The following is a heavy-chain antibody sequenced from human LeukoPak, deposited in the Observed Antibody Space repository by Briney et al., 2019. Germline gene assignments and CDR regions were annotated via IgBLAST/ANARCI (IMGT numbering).Heavy chain of an antibody. CDR2: IIPIFGTA. Sequence: GASVKVSCKASGYTFTDYYMHWVRQAPGQGLEWMGGIIPIFGTANYAQKFQGGVTITADESTSTAYMELSSLRSEDTAVYYCARAKRGDTAMVPLDYWGQGTLVTVSS. J-gene: IGHJ4*02. CDR3: ARAKRGDTAMVPLDY. CDR1: GYTFTDYY. D-gene: IGHD5-18*01. V-gene: IGHV1-69*13.